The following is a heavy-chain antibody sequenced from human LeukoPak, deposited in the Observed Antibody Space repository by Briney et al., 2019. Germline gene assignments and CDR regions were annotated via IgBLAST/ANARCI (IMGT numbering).Heavy chain of an antibody. CDR3: ARTISASQLPSKIFDY. V-gene: IGHV4-61*10. CDR2: VYSSGSI. CDR1: GGSISSGSFY. J-gene: IGHJ4*02. D-gene: IGHD2-2*01. Sequence: SETLSLTCTVSGGSISSGSFYWSWIRQPAGKGLEWIGRVYSSGSINYNPSLKSRVTISVDTSKNQFSLKVSSVTAADTAVYYCARTISASQLPSKIFDYWGQGTLVTVSS.